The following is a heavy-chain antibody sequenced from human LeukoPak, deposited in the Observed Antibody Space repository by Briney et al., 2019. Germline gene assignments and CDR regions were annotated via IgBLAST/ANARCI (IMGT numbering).Heavy chain of an antibody. D-gene: IGHD6-13*01. CDR2: IYYSGST. J-gene: IGHJ5*02. CDR3: ARVRIAAAGPGYNWFDP. Sequence: SETLSLTCTVSGGSISSSSYYWGWIRQPPGKGLEWIGSIYYSGSTYYNPSLKSRVTMSVDTSKNQFSLKLSSVTAADTAVYYCARVRIAAAGPGYNWFDPWGQGTLVTVSS. CDR1: GGSISSSSYY. V-gene: IGHV4-39*07.